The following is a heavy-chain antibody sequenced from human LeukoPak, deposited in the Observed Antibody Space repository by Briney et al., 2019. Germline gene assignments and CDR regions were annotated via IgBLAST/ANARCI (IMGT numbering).Heavy chain of an antibody. CDR3: ARVRGSSGWYWFEP. V-gene: IGHV1-2*02. J-gene: IGHJ5*02. CDR2: IHPYSGGT. D-gene: IGHD6-19*01. CDR1: GYTFTCYY. Sequence: ASVKVSFTASGYTFTCYYMHWVRQAPGHGLEWMGWIHPYSGGTSYAQKFQGRVTMTRDTSISTAYMDLSRLRFDDTAVYYCARVRGSSGWYWFEPWGQGTLVTVSS.